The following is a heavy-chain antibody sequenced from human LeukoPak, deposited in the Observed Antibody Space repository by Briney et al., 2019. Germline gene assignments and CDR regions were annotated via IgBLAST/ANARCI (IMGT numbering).Heavy chain of an antibody. V-gene: IGHV1-69*05. CDR2: IIPIFGTA. J-gene: IGHJ4*02. CDR3: AGRSVVVTAIRYYFDY. D-gene: IGHD2-21*02. CDR1: GGTFSSYA. Sequence: SVKVSCKASGGTFSSYANSWVRQAPGQGLEWRGGIIPIFGTANYAQTFQGRVTITTDESTSTAYMELSSLRSEDTAVYYCAGRSVVVTAIRYYFDYWGQGTLVTVS.